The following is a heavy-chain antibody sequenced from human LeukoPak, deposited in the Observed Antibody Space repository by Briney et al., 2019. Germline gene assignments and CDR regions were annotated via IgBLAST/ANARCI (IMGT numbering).Heavy chain of an antibody. J-gene: IGHJ4*02. D-gene: IGHD3-22*01. CDR3: ARTPANYYDSSGYMDY. Sequence: SETLSLTCTVSGGSISSYYWSWIRQPPGKGLEWIGYIYYSGSTNYNPSLKSRVTISVDTSKNQFSLKLSSVTAADTAVYYCARTPANYYDSSGYMDYWGQGTLVTVSS. CDR1: GGSISSYY. CDR2: IYYSGST. V-gene: IGHV4-59*01.